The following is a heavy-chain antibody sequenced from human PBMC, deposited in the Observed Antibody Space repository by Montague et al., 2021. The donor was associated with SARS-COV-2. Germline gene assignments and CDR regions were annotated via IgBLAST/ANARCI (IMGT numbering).Heavy chain of an antibody. CDR2: VHYTGST. D-gene: IGHD3-10*01. V-gene: IGHV4-59*08. CDR1: GVSISSYY. CDR3: ARHTSERITMVQAFDI. Sequence: SETLSLTCTVSGVSISSYYWTWIRQPPGKTLEWIGYVHYTGSTNFISSLKSRVTMSLDTSKNQFSLKLSSVTAADTAVYYCARHTSERITMVQAFDIWGQGTMGTVSS. J-gene: IGHJ3*02.